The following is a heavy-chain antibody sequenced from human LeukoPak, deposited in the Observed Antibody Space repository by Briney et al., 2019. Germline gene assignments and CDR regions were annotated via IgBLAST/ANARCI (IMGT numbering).Heavy chain of an antibody. CDR3: ARDGEGYCSSTSCYGIH. CDR2: ISAYNGNT. V-gene: IGHV1-18*01. D-gene: IGHD2-2*01. CDR1: GYTFTSYG. J-gene: IGHJ4*02. Sequence: ASVKVSCKASGYTFTSYGINWVRQAPGQGLEWMGWISAYNGNTNYAQKLQGGVTMTTDTSTSTAYMELRSLRSDDTAVYYCARDGEGYCSSTSCYGIHWGQGTLVTVSS.